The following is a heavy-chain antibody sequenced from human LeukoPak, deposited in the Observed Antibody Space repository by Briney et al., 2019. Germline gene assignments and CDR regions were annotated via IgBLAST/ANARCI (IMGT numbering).Heavy chain of an antibody. Sequence: SVKVSCKASGGTFSSYAISWVRQAPGQGLEWMGGIIPIFGTANYAQKFQGRVTITADESTSTAYMELSSLRSEDTAVYYCARTMDGCIPEALDAFDIWGQGTMVTVSS. CDR2: IIPIFGTA. V-gene: IGHV1-69*01. D-gene: IGHD5-24*01. J-gene: IGHJ3*02. CDR1: GGTFSSYA. CDR3: ARTMDGCIPEALDAFDI.